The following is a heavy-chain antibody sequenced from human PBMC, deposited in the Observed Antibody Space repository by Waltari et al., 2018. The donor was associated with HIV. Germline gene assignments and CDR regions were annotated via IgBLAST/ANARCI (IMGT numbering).Heavy chain of an antibody. J-gene: IGHJ4*02. CDR1: GFSLSTSGVG. Sequence: QITLKESGPTLVKPTQTLTLTCTFSGFSLSTSGVGVGLIRQPPGKALEWLALIYWNDDKRYRSSLKSRLTITEDTSKNQVVLIMTNMDPVETATYYCAHISNEAVVFDYWGQGMLVTVSS. CDR2: IYWNDDK. CDR3: AHISNEAVVFDY. D-gene: IGHD6-19*01. V-gene: IGHV2-5*01.